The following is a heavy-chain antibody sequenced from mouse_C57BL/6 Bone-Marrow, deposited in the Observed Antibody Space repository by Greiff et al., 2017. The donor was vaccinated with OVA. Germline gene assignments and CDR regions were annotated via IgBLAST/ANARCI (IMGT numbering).Heavy chain of an antibody. CDR2: INPSTGGT. V-gene: IGHV1-42*01. CDR1: GYSFTGYY. J-gene: IGHJ2*01. CDR3: ARRVFFDY. Sequence: LVESGPELVKPGASVKISCKASGYSFTGYYMNWVKQSPEKSLEWIGEINPSTGGTTYNQKFKAKATLTVDKSSSTAYMQLKSLTSEDSAVYYCARRVFFDYWGQGTTLTVSS.